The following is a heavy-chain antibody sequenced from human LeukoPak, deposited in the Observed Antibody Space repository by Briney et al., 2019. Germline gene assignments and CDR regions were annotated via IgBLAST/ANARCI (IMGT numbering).Heavy chain of an antibody. CDR1: GYTFTGYY. CDR3: ARATYYDFWSGYLDYYYYYGMDV. CDR2: INPNSGGT. D-gene: IGHD3-3*01. V-gene: IGHV1-2*02. J-gene: IGHJ6*02. Sequence: GASVKVSCNASGYTFTGYYMHWVRQAPGQGLEWMGWINPNSGGTNYAQKFQGRVTMTRDTSISTAYMELSRLRSDDTAVYYCARATYYDFWSGYLDYYYYYGMDVWGQGTTVTVSS.